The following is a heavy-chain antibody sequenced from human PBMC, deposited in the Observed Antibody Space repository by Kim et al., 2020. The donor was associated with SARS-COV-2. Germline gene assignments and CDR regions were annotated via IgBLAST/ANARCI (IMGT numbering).Heavy chain of an antibody. J-gene: IGHJ4*02. Sequence: YNPSLKSRGTISVDTSKNQFYRKLSSVTAADTAVYYCARGSRYSSGWYFPWGQGTLVTVSS. V-gene: IGHV4-34*01. D-gene: IGHD6-19*01. CDR3: ARGSRYSSGWYFP.